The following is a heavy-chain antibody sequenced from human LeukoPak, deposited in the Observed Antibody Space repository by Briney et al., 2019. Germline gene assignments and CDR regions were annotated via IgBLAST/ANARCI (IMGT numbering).Heavy chain of an antibody. CDR1: GYNFTSYW. D-gene: IGHD1-26*01. CDR2: IYPGDSDT. Sequence: GESLQISCKGSGYNFTSYWIGWVRQMPGKGLEWMGIIYPGDSDTRYSPSFQGQVTISADKSISTAYLQWSSLKASDTAMYYCARSRDSGSTPGYFDYWGQGTLVTVSS. J-gene: IGHJ4*02. CDR3: ARSRDSGSTPGYFDY. V-gene: IGHV5-51*01.